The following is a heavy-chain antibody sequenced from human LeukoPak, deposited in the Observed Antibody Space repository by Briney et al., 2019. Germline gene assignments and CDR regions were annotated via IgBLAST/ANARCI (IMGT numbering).Heavy chain of an antibody. V-gene: IGHV3-30*01. CDR3: ARPTPGEFSFLIDY. CDR1: GFTFSNYA. Sequence: QSGRSLRLSCAASGFTFSNYAMHWVRQAPGQGLEWVAIISNDGSDERSADSVKGRFTISRDNSKNTLYLQMNSLRADDTAVYYCARPTPGEFSFLIDYWGQGTLVTVSS. CDR2: ISNDGSDE. J-gene: IGHJ4*02. D-gene: IGHD3-16*02.